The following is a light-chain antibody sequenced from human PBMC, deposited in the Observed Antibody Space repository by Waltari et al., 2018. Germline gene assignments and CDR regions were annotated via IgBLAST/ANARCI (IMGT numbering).Light chain of an antibody. CDR2: EVT. CDR1: SSDVGPYNL. Sequence: QSALTQPAPVSGSPGQSTTISCSGSSSDVGPYNLVSWYQQHPGKVPKLMIYEVTERPSGVSNRFSASKSGNTASLTISGLQAEDEADYYCCSYAGSNTYVFGTGTKVIVL. V-gene: IGLV2-23*02. J-gene: IGLJ1*01. CDR3: CSYAGSNTYV.